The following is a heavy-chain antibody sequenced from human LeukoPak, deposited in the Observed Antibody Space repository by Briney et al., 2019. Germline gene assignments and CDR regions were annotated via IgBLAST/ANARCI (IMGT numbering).Heavy chain of an antibody. CDR1: GFTFSSYA. CDR3: VKGDYDILTGYYGLDY. Sequence: SGGSLRLSCSASGFTFSSYAMHWVRQAPGKGLEYFSAISSNGGSTYYADSVKGRFTISRDNSKNTLYLQMSSLRAEDTAVYYCVKGDYDILTGYYGLDYWGQGTLVTVSS. J-gene: IGHJ4*02. V-gene: IGHV3-64D*06. CDR2: ISSNGGST. D-gene: IGHD3-9*01.